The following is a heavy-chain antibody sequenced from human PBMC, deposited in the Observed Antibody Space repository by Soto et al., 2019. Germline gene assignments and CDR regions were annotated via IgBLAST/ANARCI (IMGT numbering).Heavy chain of an antibody. V-gene: IGHV3-30*03. CDR2: ISYDGSNK. Sequence: GGSLRLSCAASGFTFSSYGMHWVRQAPGKGLEWVAVISYDGSNKYYADSVKGRFTISRDNAKNSLYLEMNSLRAEDTAVYYCARESEDLTSNFDYWGQGTLVTVSS. J-gene: IGHJ4*02. CDR3: ARESEDLTSNFDY. CDR1: GFTFSSYG.